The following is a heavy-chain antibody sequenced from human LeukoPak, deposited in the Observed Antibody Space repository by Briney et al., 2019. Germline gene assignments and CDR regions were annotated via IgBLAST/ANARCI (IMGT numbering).Heavy chain of an antibody. CDR2: ISSSSSYI. CDR3: ARALTRDALDL. J-gene: IGHJ3*01. V-gene: IGHV3-21*01. Sequence: PGGSLRLSCAVSGFTFSSYSMNWVRQAPGKGLEWVSSISSSSSYIYYADPVKGRFTVSRDNAQDSLYLQLNNLKAGDTAVYYCARALTRDALDLWGQGTMVTVSS. CDR1: GFTFSSYS.